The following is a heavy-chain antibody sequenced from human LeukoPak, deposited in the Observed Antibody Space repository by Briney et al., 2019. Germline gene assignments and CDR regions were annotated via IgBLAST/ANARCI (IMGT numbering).Heavy chain of an antibody. CDR2: IYSAGNT. D-gene: IGHD6-13*01. CDR1: GFSVSSDY. V-gene: IGHV3-66*01. Sequence: PGRSLRLSCAASGFSVSSDYMTWVRQAPGKGLEWVSVIYSAGNTYYADSVKGRFTISRDNSKNTLYLQMNSLRAEDTAVYYCARGHSSRWYDYWGQGTLVTVSS. J-gene: IGHJ4*02. CDR3: ARGHSSRWYDY.